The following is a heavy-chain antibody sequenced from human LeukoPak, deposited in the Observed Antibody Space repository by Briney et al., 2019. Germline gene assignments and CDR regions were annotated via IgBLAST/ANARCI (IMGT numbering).Heavy chain of an antibody. CDR2: IYYSGST. CDR1: GGSISSGGYY. J-gene: IGHJ5*02. V-gene: IGHV4-31*03. CDR3: ARAYYDDSIAFDP. Sequence: SETLSLTCTVSGGSISSGGYYWSWIRQHPGKGLEWIGYIYYSGSTYYNPSLKSRVTISVDTSKNQFSLKLSSVTAADTAVYYCARAYYDDSIAFDPWGQGTLVTVSS. D-gene: IGHD3-22*01.